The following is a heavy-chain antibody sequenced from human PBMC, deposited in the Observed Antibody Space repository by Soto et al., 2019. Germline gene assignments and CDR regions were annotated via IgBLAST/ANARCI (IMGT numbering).Heavy chain of an antibody. V-gene: IGHV3-15*07. CDR2: IKSKTDGGTT. CDR3: TTHVGHCSGGSCYTYYFDY. D-gene: IGHD2-15*01. CDR1: GFTFSNAW. J-gene: IGHJ4*02. Sequence: GGSLRLSCAASGFTFSNAWMNWVRQAPGKGLEWVGRIKSKTDGGTTDYAAPVKGRFTISRDDSKNTLYLQMNSLKTEDTAVYYCTTHVGHCSGGSCYTYYFDYWGQGTLVTVSS.